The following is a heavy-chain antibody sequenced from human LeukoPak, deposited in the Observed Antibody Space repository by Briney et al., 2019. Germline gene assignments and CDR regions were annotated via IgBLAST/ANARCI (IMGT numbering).Heavy chain of an antibody. D-gene: IGHD5-24*01. CDR2: IYHSGSA. CDR3: AREEMGGIDY. CDR1: GYSISSGYY. V-gene: IGHV4-38-2*02. Sequence: SETLSLTCAVSGYSISSGYYWGWIRQPPGKRLEWIGSIYHSGSAYYNPSLKNRVTISLDTSKNQFSRKLSSVTAADTAVYYCAREEMGGIDYWGQGTLVTVSS. J-gene: IGHJ4*02.